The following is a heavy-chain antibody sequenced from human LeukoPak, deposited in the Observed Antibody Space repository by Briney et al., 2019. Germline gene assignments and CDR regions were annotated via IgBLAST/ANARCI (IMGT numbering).Heavy chain of an antibody. J-gene: IGHJ4*02. CDR3: ARDRRYSGYDLAIVY. D-gene: IGHD5-12*01. V-gene: IGHV1-18*01. Sequence: ASVKVSCKASGYTFTSYGISWVRQAPGQGLEWMGWISAYNGNTNYAQKLQGRVTMTTDTSTSTAYMELRSLRSDDTAVYYCARDRRYSGYDLAIVYWGQGTLVTVSS. CDR2: ISAYNGNT. CDR1: GYTFTSYG.